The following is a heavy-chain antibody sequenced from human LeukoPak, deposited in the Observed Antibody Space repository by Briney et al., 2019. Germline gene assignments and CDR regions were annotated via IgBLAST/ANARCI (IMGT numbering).Heavy chain of an antibody. Sequence: SETLSLTCAVYGGSFSGYYWSWIRQPPGKGLEWIGEINHSGSTNYNPSLKSRVTISVDTSKNQFSLKLSSVTDADTAVYYCARKPITIFGETSYYYYYYMDVWGKGTTVTVSS. CDR3: ARKPITIFGETSYYYYYYMDV. CDR1: GGSFSGYY. D-gene: IGHD3-3*01. V-gene: IGHV4-34*01. CDR2: INHSGST. J-gene: IGHJ6*03.